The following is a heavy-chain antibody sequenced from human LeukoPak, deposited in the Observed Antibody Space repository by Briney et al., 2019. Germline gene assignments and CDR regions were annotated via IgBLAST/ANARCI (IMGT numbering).Heavy chain of an antibody. CDR2: IVVGSGNT. D-gene: IGHD2-2*01. CDR3: AADLGIVVVPAATSYFDL. J-gene: IGHJ2*01. V-gene: IGHV1-58*01. Sequence: SEKVSCKASGFTFTSSAVQWVRQARGQRLEWIVWIVVGSGNTNYAQKFQGRDTITRDMSTSTAYMELSSLRSEDTAVYYCAADLGIVVVPAATSYFDLWGRGTLVTVSS. CDR1: GFTFTSSA.